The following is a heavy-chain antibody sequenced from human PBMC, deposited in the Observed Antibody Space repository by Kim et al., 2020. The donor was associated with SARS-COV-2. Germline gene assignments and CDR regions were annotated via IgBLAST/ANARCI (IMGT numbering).Heavy chain of an antibody. V-gene: IGHV4-59*01. J-gene: IGHJ3*02. CDR3: ARDRGYSSSLDAFDI. CDR1: GGSISSYY. Sequence: SETLSLTCTVSGGSISSYYWSWIRQPPGKGLEWIGYIYYSGSTNYNPSLKSRVTISVDTSKNQFSLKLSSVTAADTAVYYCARDRGYSSSLDAFDIWGQGTMVTVSS. D-gene: IGHD6-6*01. CDR2: IYYSGST.